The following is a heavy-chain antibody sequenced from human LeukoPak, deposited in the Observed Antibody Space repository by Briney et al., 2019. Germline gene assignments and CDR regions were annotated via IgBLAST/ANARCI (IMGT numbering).Heavy chain of an antibody. CDR2: ISGSGGST. CDR1: GFTFSSYA. Sequence: GGSLRLSCAASGFTFSSYAMSWVRQAPGKGLEWVSAISGSGGSTYYADSVKGRFTISRDNSKSTLYLQMNSLRAEDTAVYYSAKDLLLGFGELFDYWGQGTLVTVSS. D-gene: IGHD3-10*01. V-gene: IGHV3-23*01. CDR3: AKDLLLGFGELFDY. J-gene: IGHJ4*02.